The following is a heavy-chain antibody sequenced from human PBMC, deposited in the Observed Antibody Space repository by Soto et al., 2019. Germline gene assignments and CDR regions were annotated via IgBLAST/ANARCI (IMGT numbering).Heavy chain of an antibody. D-gene: IGHD3-9*01. CDR2: IYYSGST. J-gene: IGHJ4*02. CDR1: GGSISSGGYY. CDR3: ARGKYYDILPGSLYFDY. Sequence: QVQLQESGPGLVKPSQTLSLTCTVSGGSISSGGYYWSWIRQHPGKGLEWIGYIYYSGSTYYNPSLTSRVTTSVDTSKNQCSLKLSSVTAADTAVYYCARGKYYDILPGSLYFDYWGQGTLVTVSS. V-gene: IGHV4-31*03.